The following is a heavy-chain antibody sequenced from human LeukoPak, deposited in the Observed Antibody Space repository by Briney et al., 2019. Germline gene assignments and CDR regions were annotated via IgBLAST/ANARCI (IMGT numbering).Heavy chain of an antibody. Sequence: SETLSLTCAVYGAFSSGYYWSWIRQPPGKGLEWIGEINHSGSTNYNPSLKSRVTISVDTSKNQFSLKLSSVTAADTAVYYCARGGYCSGGSCYGGGFDYWGQGTLVTVSS. CDR2: INHSGST. CDR3: ARGGYCSGGSCYGGGFDY. D-gene: IGHD2-15*01. CDR1: GAFSSGYY. J-gene: IGHJ4*02. V-gene: IGHV4-34*01.